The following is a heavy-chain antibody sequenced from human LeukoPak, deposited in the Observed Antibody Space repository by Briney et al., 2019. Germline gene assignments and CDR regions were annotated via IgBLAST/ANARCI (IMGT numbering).Heavy chain of an antibody. CDR3: AKGLGVAPLIVDALDI. Sequence: PLRLSCAASGFPFDDYVMHWGPQAPGKGLGGCSGITWNRGSILYADSVKGRFNISRDNAKNLLYLQMNSLRGEDTALYYCAKGLGVAPLIVDALDIWGKGKMDSVSS. CDR1: GFPFDDYV. D-gene: IGHD1-26*01. CDR2: ITWNRGSI. V-gene: IGHV3-9*01. J-gene: IGHJ3*02.